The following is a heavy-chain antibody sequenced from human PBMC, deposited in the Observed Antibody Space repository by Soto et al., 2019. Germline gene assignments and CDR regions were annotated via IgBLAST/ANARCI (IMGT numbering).Heavy chain of an antibody. V-gene: IGHV3-48*03. D-gene: IGHD5-18*01. J-gene: IGHJ6*02. CDR2: ISSSGSTI. Sequence: GGSLRLSCAASGFTFSSYEMNWVRQAPGKGLEWVSYISSSGSTIYYADSVKGRFTISRDNAKNSLYLQMNSLRAEDTAVYYCARDRAARGSAYYYYYYGMDVWGQGTTVTVS. CDR3: ARDRAARGSAYYYYYYGMDV. CDR1: GFTFSSYE.